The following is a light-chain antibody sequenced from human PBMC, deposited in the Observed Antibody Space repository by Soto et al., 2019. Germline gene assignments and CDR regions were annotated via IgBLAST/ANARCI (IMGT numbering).Light chain of an antibody. J-gene: IGKJ2*01. V-gene: IGKV3-15*01. CDR3: QQYNKWAPRYT. CDR2: GAS. CDR1: QSVNSN. Sequence: EIVMTQSPATLSVSQGERATLSCRASQSVNSNLAWYKQKPGQAPRLLIYGASTRAAGIPARLSGSGSWTEFTLTISSLQSEDFAVYYCQQYNKWAPRYTFGQGTKGDIK.